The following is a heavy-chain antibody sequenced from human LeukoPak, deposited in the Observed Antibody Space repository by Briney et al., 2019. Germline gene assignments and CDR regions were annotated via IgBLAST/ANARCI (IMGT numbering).Heavy chain of an antibody. CDR1: GFTFSSYG. D-gene: IGHD6-13*01. J-gene: IGHJ4*02. CDR2: IWYDGSNK. V-gene: IGHV3-33*01. Sequence: GRSLRLSCAASGFTFSSYGMHWVRQAPGKGLEGVAVIWYDGSNKYYADSVKGRFTISRDNSKNTLYLQMNSLRAEDTAVYSCARDPSIAAAGTLIDYWGQGTLVTVSS. CDR3: ARDPSIAAAGTLIDY.